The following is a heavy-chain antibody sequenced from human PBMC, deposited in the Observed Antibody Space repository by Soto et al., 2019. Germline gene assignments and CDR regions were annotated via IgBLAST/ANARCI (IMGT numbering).Heavy chain of an antibody. CDR3: ARGGTGDPPGY. CDR2: IYYSGST. J-gene: IGHJ4*02. Sequence: QVQLQESGPGLVKPSETLSLTCTVSGGSISSYYWSWIRQPPGKGLEWIGYIYYSGSTNYNPSLKSRVTISVDTSKNQFSLKLSSVTAADTAVYYCARGGTGDPPGYWGQGTLVTVSS. V-gene: IGHV4-59*01. D-gene: IGHD7-27*01. CDR1: GGSISSYY.